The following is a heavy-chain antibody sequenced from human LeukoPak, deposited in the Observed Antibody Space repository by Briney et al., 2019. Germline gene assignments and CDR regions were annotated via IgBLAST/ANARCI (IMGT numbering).Heavy chain of an antibody. CDR3: AKWRWRQSEYED. CDR2: IKHDGSGK. J-gene: IGHJ4*02. D-gene: IGHD5-24*01. CDR1: GFSFSDHW. V-gene: IGHV3-7*01. Sequence: GGSLRLSCAASGFSFSDHWMGWVRQAPGKGLECVANIKHDGSGKEYVDSVKGRFTISRDNAKNSVYLEMSSLRAEDTAVYYCAKWRWRQSEYEDWGQGTLVTVSS.